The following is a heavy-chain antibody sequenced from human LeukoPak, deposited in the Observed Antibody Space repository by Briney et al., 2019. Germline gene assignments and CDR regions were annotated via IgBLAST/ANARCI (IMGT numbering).Heavy chain of an antibody. J-gene: IGHJ6*02. V-gene: IGHV5-51*01. CDR1: GYSFTSYW. CDR2: IYPGDSDT. D-gene: IGHD6-13*01. Sequence: PGESLKISCQGSGYSFTSYWIGWVRQMPGKGLEWMGIIYPGDSDTRYSPSFQGQVTISADKSISTAYLQWSSLKASDTAMYYCAVLPGIAAAGTGYYGMDVWGQGTTVTVSS. CDR3: AVLPGIAAAGTGYYGMDV.